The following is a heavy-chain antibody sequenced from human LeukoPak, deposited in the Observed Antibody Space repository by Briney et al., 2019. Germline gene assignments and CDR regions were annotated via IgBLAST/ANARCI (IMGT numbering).Heavy chain of an antibody. CDR2: INPSGGST. D-gene: IGHD7-27*01. V-gene: IGHV1-46*01. J-gene: IGHJ5*02. CDR3: ARGRLKLGIRENWFDP. Sequence: ASVKVSCKASGYTFTSYFMHWVRQAPGQGLEWMGIINPSGGSTSYAQKFQGRVIMTRDMSTSTVYMELSSLRSEDTAVYYCARGRLKLGIRENWFDPWGQGTLVTVSS. CDR1: GYTFTSYF.